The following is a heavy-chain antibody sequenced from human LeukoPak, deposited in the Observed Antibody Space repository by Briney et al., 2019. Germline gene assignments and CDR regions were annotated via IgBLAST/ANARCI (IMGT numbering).Heavy chain of an antibody. D-gene: IGHD3-10*01. CDR3: ARESGSGSYYPFDY. J-gene: IGHJ4*02. Sequence: ASVKVPCKASGYTFMNYAMHWVRQAPGQRLEWMGWINAGNDDTKYSQKVQGRITITRDTSASTAYMELTSLRFEDTAVYFCARESGSGSYYPFDYWGQGTLVTVSS. CDR1: GYTFMNYA. V-gene: IGHV1-3*01. CDR2: INAGNDDT.